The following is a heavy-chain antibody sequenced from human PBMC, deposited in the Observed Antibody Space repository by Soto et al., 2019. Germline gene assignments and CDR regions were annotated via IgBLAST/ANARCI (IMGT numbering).Heavy chain of an antibody. CDR1: GFTFSHYA. J-gene: IGHJ4*02. CDR3: AKDGSHNFDY. CDR2: MSYDGSNA. Sequence: QVQLVESGGGVVQPGRSLRLSCAASGFTFSHYAMHWVRQAPGKGLEWVALMSYDGSNAYYADSVKGRFTISRDNSKNTLYLQMTSLRAEDTAVYYCAKDGSHNFDYWGQGTLVTVSS. D-gene: IGHD1-26*01. V-gene: IGHV3-30*18.